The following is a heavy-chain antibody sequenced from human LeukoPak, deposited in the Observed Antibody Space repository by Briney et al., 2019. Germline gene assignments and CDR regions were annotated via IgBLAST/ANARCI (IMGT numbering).Heavy chain of an antibody. CDR1: GGSLSSYY. CDR2: IYYSGST. CDR3: ARGWSDNWNDGSLYDY. J-gene: IGHJ4*02. Sequence: SETLSLTCTVSGGSLSSYYWSWIRQPPGKGPGWIGDIYYSGSTNYNPSLKSRVTISVDTSKNQFSLKLSSVTAADTAVYYCARGWSDNWNDGSLYDYWGQGTLVTVSS. V-gene: IGHV4-59*01. D-gene: IGHD1-20*01.